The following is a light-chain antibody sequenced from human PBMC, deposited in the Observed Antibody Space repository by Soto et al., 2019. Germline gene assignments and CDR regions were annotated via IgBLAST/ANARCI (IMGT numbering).Light chain of an antibody. V-gene: IGLV1-40*01. CDR1: NSNVGAGFD. J-gene: IGLJ3*02. Sequence: QSVLTQSPSVSGAPGQRVTISCTGSNSNVGAGFDVHWYQQLPGTAPKLLIYGNTNRPSGVPDRFSGSKSGTSASLAITGLQADDEADYYCQSYDNSLSAGVFGGGTKLTVL. CDR3: QSYDNSLSAGV. CDR2: GNT.